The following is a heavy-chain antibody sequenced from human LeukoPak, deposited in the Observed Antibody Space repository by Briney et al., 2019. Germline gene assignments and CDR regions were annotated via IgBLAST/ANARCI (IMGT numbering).Heavy chain of an antibody. CDR3: AKTRGLWDHDWVDY. J-gene: IGHJ4*02. V-gene: IGHV3-33*08. CDR1: GFTFSNFW. D-gene: IGHD3-9*01. CDR2: IWYDGSNK. Sequence: GGSLRLSCAASGFTFSNFWMSWVRQAPGKGLEWVAVIWYDGSNKYYADSVKGRFTISRDNSKNTLYLQMNSLRAEDTAVYYCAKTRGLWDHDWVDYWGQGTLVTVSS.